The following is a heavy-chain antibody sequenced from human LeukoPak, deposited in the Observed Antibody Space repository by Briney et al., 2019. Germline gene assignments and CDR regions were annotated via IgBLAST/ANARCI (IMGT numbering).Heavy chain of an antibody. Sequence: ASVTVSCKASGYTFTGYYIHWVRQAPRQGLEWMGWINPNSGDTNYAQKFQGRVSMTRDTSISTAYMDLSGLRSDDTALYYCARGLGWDSGTYLGAWGQGTLVTVSS. V-gene: IGHV1-2*02. CDR2: INPNSGDT. J-gene: IGHJ5*02. D-gene: IGHD1-26*01. CDR1: GYTFTGYY. CDR3: ARGLGWDSGTYLGA.